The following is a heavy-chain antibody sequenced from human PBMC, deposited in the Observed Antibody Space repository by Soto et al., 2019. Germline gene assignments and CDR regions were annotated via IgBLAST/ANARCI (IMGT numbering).Heavy chain of an antibody. V-gene: IGHV1-18*01. Sequence: ASVKVSCKASGYTFTSYGISWVRQAPGQGLEWMGWISAYNGNTNYAQKLQGRVTMTTDTSTSTAYMELRSLRSDDTAGYYCARDRVTILPWGGADWFDPWGQGTLVTVSS. CDR2: ISAYNGNT. CDR1: GYTFTSYG. CDR3: ARDRVTILPWGGADWFDP. J-gene: IGHJ5*02. D-gene: IGHD3-3*01.